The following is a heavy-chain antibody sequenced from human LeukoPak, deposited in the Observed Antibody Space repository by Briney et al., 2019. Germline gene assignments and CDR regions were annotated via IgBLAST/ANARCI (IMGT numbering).Heavy chain of an antibody. Sequence: PGGSLRLSCAASGFIFNNYGLVWVRQAAGKGLEWVSAISNDGGGTTYADFVKGRFSVSRDNSKNTLFLQMNSLRAEDTALYYCAKGSSGYFFDLWGQGTLVTVSS. J-gene: IGHJ4*02. CDR1: GFIFNNYG. V-gene: IGHV3-23*01. CDR2: ISNDGGGT. D-gene: IGHD3-22*01. CDR3: AKGSSGYFFDL.